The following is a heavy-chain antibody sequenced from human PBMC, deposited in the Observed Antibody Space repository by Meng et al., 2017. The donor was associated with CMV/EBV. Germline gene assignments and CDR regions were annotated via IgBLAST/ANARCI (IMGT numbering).Heavy chain of an antibody. V-gene: IGHV4-30-4*08. Sequence: QVPLQEPGPGLVKPSPTLALTCTVSGGAISCGDYSWSWIRQPPGKSLEWIGYIYYSGSTYYNPSLKSRVTISVDTSKNQFSLKLSSVTAADTAVYYCAREGDNPFDYWGQGTLVTVSS. J-gene: IGHJ4*02. D-gene: IGHD2-21*02. CDR1: GGAISCGDYS. CDR3: AREGDNPFDY. CDR2: IYYSGST.